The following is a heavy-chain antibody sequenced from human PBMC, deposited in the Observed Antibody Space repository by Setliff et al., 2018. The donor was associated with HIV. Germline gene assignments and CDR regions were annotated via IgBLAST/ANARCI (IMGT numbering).Heavy chain of an antibody. V-gene: IGHV4-4*07. Sequence: SETLSLPCHYSRNSFSGYHWNWIRQPAGKGLEWLGRIYYTGSTEYNPSLKSRLTMSMDTSKDQFSLRLVSLTTADTAVYYCARSIYGSGTYPLDVWRPGTLVTVSS. CDR2: IYYTGST. D-gene: IGHD3-10*01. CDR1: RNSFSGYH. J-gene: IGHJ4*02. CDR3: ARSIYGSGTYPLDV.